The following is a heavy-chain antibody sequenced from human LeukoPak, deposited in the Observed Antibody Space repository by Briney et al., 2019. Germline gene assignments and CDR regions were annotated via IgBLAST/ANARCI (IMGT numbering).Heavy chain of an antibody. CDR3: AIDQYENIGPGNHWFGP. J-gene: IGHJ5*02. Sequence: PSETLSLTCSVSSTAISASSNYWGWIRQPPGKGLEWIGSIYHNGKTSYNPSLTSRVTISVDTSKHLLSLKLSSVTAADAPVYYCAIDQYENIGPGNHWFGPWGQGTLVTVSS. D-gene: IGHD2/OR15-2a*01. V-gene: IGHV4-39*02. CDR2: IYHNGKT. CDR1: STAISASSNY.